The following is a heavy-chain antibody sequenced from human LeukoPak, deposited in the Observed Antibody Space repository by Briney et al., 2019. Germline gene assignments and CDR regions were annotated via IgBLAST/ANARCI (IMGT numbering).Heavy chain of an antibody. J-gene: IGHJ3*02. CDR3: ARKRLSADSFDI. D-gene: IGHD4/OR15-4a*01. CDR2: TYYRSKWYN. Sequence: SQTLSLTCAIAGDSVSSNSTAWNWIRQSPSRGLEWLGRTYYRSKWYNDYTVSVKSRITFNPDTSKNQFSLHLNSVTPEDTAVYYCARKRLSADSFDIWGQGTLVTVSS. V-gene: IGHV6-1*01. CDR1: GDSVSSNSTA.